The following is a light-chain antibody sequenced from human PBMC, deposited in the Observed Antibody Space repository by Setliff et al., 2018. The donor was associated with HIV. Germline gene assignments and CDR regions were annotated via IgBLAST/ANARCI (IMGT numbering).Light chain of an antibody. J-gene: IGLJ1*01. CDR3: SSHRSSSTLDVV. V-gene: IGLV2-14*03. Sequence: QSVLTQPASVSGSPGQSITISCAGTSSDVGGYDYVSWYQQHPDKAPKLLIYDVSNRPSGVSNRFSGSKSGNTASLTISGLQAEDEADYYCSSHRSSSTLDVVFGTGTKVTVL. CDR2: DVS. CDR1: SSDVGGYDY.